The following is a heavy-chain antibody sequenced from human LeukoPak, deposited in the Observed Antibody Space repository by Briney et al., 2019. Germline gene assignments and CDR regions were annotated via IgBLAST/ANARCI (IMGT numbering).Heavy chain of an antibody. CDR2: ISGSGGST. J-gene: IGHJ4*02. CDR3: AKHSVAPNPPAYFDY. CDR1: GFTFSSYG. V-gene: IGHV3-23*01. D-gene: IGHD5-12*01. Sequence: GGSLRLSCAASGFTFSSYGMSWVRQAPGKGLEWVSAISGSGGSTYYADSVKGRFTISRDNSKNTLYLQMNSLRAEDTAVYYCAKHSVAPNPPAYFDYWGQGTLVTVSS.